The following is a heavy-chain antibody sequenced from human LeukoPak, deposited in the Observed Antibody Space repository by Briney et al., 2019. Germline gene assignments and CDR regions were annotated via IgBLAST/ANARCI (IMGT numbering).Heavy chain of an antibody. V-gene: IGHV4-61*01. Sequence: PSETLSLTCTVSGGSVSSGSYYWSWIRQPPGKGLEWIGYIYYSGSTNYNPSLKSRVTISVDTSKNQFSLKLSSVTAADTAVYYCARDLYGSGSYPNYYGMDVWGQGTTVTVSS. CDR2: IYYSGST. D-gene: IGHD3-10*01. CDR3: ARDLYGSGSYPNYYGMDV. J-gene: IGHJ6*02. CDR1: GGSVSSGSYY.